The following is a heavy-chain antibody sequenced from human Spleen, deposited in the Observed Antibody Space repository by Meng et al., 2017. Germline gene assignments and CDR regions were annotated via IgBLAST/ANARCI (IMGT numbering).Heavy chain of an antibody. D-gene: IGHD6-13*01. CDR1: GIRFTDAW. CDR2: IKRNSDGGTI. V-gene: IGHV3-15*01. CDR3: ATGAAAADH. J-gene: IGHJ4*02. Sequence: VHLVELGVGLVKPGGSLRLLWVASGIRFTDAWMSWVRQAPGKGMEWVGRIKRNSDGGTIDYAAPVKGRFTISRDDSKNTLYLQMDSLITEDTAVYFCATGAAAADHWGQGTLVTVSS.